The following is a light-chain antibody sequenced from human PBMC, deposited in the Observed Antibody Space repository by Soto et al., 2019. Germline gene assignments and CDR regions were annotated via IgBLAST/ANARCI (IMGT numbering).Light chain of an antibody. J-gene: IGKJ4*01. CDR2: GAS. V-gene: IGKV3-20*01. CDR1: QSVSSSY. Sequence: EIVLTQSPGTLSLSPAERATLSCRASQSVSSSYLAWYQQKPGQAPRLLIYGASSRSTGIPERFSGSGSGTDFTLTISRLQPEDFAVYYCQHYDSSPPTFGGGTKVEI. CDR3: QHYDSSPPT.